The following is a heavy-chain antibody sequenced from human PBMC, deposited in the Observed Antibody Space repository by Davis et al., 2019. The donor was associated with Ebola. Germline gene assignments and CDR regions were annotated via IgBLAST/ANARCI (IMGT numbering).Heavy chain of an antibody. D-gene: IGHD3-22*01. CDR1: GFTFSDYY. V-gene: IGHV3-30*14. CDR2: ISYDGSNK. Sequence: PGGSLRLSCAASGFTFSDYYMSWIRQAPGKGLEWVAVISYDGSNKYYADSVKGRFTISRDNSKNTLYLQMNSLRAEDTAVYYCARETVGGDYDSSGTDYWGQGTLVTVSS. CDR3: ARETVGGDYDSSGTDY. J-gene: IGHJ4*02.